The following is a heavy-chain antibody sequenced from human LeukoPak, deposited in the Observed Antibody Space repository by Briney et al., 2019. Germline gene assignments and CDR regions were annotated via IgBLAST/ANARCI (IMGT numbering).Heavy chain of an antibody. CDR3: ARHRLLGGDIV. J-gene: IGHJ4*02. V-gene: IGHV4-59*08. D-gene: IGHD5-12*01. Sequence: PSETLSLTCTVSGGSISSHHWSWIRQPPGKGLEWIGYIYYSGNTNYNPSLKSRVTISVDTSKTQFSLKLSSVTAADTAVYYCARHRLLGGDIVWGQGTLVTVSS. CDR1: GGSISSHH. CDR2: IYYSGNT.